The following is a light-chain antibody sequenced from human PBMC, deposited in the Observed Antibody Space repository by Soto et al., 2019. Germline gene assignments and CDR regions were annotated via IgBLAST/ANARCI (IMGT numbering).Light chain of an antibody. CDR3: QSYDATNQV. Sequence: NFMLTQPHSVSGSPGKTVTISCTRSRGSIASNYVQWYQQRPGSSPTTVIYEDNQRPSGVPDRFSGSIDSSSNSASLTISGLETEDEADYYCQSYDATNQVFGGGTKLTVL. CDR2: EDN. V-gene: IGLV6-57*01. CDR1: RGSIASNY. J-gene: IGLJ3*02.